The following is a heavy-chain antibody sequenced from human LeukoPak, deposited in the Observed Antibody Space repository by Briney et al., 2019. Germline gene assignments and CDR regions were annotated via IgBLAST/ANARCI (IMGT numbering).Heavy chain of an antibody. V-gene: IGHV3-11*01. D-gene: IGHD3-10*01. CDR1: GFTFSDYD. CDR3: ASPDMVQGVIYY. J-gene: IGHJ4*02. CDR2: ILSCGNTI. Sequence: GGSLRLSCAASGFTFSDYDMSSIRQAPGKGLEGVTLILSCGNTIYSTDSVKGRFTISRDNAKKSLYLQMNSLRAEDTAVYYCASPDMVQGVIYYWGQGTLVTVSS.